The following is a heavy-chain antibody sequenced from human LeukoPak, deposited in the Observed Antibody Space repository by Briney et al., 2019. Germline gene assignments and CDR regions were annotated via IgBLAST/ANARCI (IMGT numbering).Heavy chain of an antibody. CDR1: GLTFSSHA. J-gene: IGHJ6*02. CDR3: AKGSGYYNYYYYNMDV. V-gene: IGHV3-23*02. D-gene: IGHD3-3*01. CDR2: ISGSGGST. Sequence: GGSLRLSCAASGLTFSSHAMTWVRQAPGKGLEWVSAISGSGGSTYYGDSVKGRFTISRVNSKNTLYLQMNSLRAEDTAIYYCAKGSGYYNYYYYNMDVWGQGTTVTVSS.